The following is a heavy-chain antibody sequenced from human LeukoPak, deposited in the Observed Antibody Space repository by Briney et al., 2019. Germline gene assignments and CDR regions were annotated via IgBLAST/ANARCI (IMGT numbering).Heavy chain of an antibody. V-gene: IGHV1-2*02. J-gene: IGHJ4*02. CDR1: GFTFTDYY. Sequence: GASVKVSCKASGFTFTDYYMHWVRQAAGQGLEWMGWINPNSGGTNYAQKFQGRVSMTRDTSIRTAYMELSSLRSDDTAVYYCAREDRYSYHFWGQGTLVTVSS. D-gene: IGHD5-18*01. CDR3: AREDRYSYHF. CDR2: INPNSGGT.